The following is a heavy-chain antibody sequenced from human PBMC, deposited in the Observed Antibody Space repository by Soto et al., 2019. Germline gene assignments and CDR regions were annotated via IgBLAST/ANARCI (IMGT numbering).Heavy chain of an antibody. D-gene: IGHD6-19*01. CDR1: GYTFTGYY. V-gene: IGHV1-2*04. CDR3: ARFVLDSSGWPYGMDV. CDR2: INPNSGGT. J-gene: IGHJ6*02. Sequence: ASVKVSCKASGYTFTGYYMHWVRQAPGQGLEWMGWINPNSGGTNYAQKFQGWVTMTRDTSISTAYMELSRLRSDDTAVYYCARFVLDSSGWPYGMDVWGQGTTVTVSS.